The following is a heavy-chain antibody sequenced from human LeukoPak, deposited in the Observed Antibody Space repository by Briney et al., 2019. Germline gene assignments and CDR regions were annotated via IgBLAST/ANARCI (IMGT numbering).Heavy chain of an antibody. CDR1: GYSFTNYW. V-gene: IGHV5-51*01. J-gene: IGHJ4*02. CDR2: IYPGDSDT. D-gene: IGHD2-2*01. CDR3: ARRSLSSTSSFFDY. Sequence: GESLKISCKASGYSFTNYWIGWVRLMPGKGLEWMGIIYPGDSDTRYSPSFQGQVTISADKSISTAYLQWSSLKASDTAMYYCARRSLSSTSSFFDYWGQGTLVTVSS.